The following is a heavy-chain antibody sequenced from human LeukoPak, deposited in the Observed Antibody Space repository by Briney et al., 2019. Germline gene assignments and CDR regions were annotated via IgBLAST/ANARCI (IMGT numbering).Heavy chain of an antibody. CDR2: ISSNGGST. CDR3: ARDALYNWDYGPADY. CDR1: GFTFSSYA. Sequence: PGGSLRLSCAASGFTFSSYAMHWVRQAPGKGLDYVSAISSNGGSTYYANSVKGRFTISRDNSKNTLYLQMGSLRAEDMAVYYCARDALYNWDYGPADYWGQGTLVTVSS. J-gene: IGHJ4*02. D-gene: IGHD1-7*01. V-gene: IGHV3-64*01.